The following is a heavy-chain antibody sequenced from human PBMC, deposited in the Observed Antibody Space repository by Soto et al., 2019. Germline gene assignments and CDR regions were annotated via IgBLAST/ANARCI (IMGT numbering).Heavy chain of an antibody. CDR1: EVSFSAFS. Sequence: RGSLTLNYAAAEVSFSAFSVDWVSQVPGKGLEFVSAISLNGHNTRYADSVKGRFIIFRENSRNTLYRQMGSLRTEETAAYYCATCKQCTDANSNNHY. CDR3: ATCKQCTDANSNNHY. V-gene: IGHV3-64*02. J-gene: IGHJ6*01. CDR2: ISLNGHNT. D-gene: IGHD2-8*01.